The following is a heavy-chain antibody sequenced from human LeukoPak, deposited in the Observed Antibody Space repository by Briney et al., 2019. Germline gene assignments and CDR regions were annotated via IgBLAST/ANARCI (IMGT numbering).Heavy chain of an antibody. CDR2: IYTSGST. Sequence: PSETLSLTCTVSGGSISSGSYYWSWIRQPAGKGLEWIGRIYTSGSTNYNPSLKSRVTISVDTSKNQFSLKLSSVTAADTAVYYCARHLSDYGDLNWFDPWGQGTLVTVSS. D-gene: IGHD4-17*01. J-gene: IGHJ5*02. CDR1: GGSISSGSYY. CDR3: ARHLSDYGDLNWFDP. V-gene: IGHV4-61*02.